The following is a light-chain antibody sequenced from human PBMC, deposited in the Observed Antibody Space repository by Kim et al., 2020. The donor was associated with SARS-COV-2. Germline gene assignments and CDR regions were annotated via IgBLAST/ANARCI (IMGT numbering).Light chain of an antibody. V-gene: IGKV1-5*03. CDR3: QQYRTYPHT. CDR2: KAS. Sequence: ASVGDRVNITLRAIQSVGTWLAGYQQKPGDAPNLLIYKASRLKSGVPSRFSGSGSGTEFTLAISSLQPDDFATLYCQQYRTYPHTFGQGPKLAI. CDR1: QSVGTW. J-gene: IGKJ2*01.